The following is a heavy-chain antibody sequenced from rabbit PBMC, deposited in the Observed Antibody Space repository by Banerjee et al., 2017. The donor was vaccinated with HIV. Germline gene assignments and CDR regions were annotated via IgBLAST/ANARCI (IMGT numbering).Heavy chain of an antibody. CDR1: GFDFSSYG. CDR2: IDPDFRNI. D-gene: IGHD1-1*01. J-gene: IGHJ4*01. CDR3: ASDTGSTWYRFKL. V-gene: IGHV1S21*01. Sequence: LVESGGGLVQPGGSLKLSCKASGFDFSSYGVSWVRQAPGKGLEWIGYIDPDFRNINYASWVNGRFTISKTSSTTVTLQMTSLTAADTATYFCASDTGSTWYRFKLWGPGTLVTVS.